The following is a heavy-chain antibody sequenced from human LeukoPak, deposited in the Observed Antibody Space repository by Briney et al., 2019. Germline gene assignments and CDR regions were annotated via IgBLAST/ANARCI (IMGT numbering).Heavy chain of an antibody. D-gene: IGHD3-22*01. CDR2: IDTYTGIP. V-gene: IGHV7-4-1*02. Sequence: WASVKVSCKTSGYSFTTHGINWVRQAPGQGLEWMGWIDTYTGIPTYVQDFTGRFVFSVDTSVSTAYAQIIGLLAEDTAVYYCAGYDSSLPWGQGTLVTVSS. CDR1: GYSFTTHG. CDR3: AGYDSSLP. J-gene: IGHJ4*02.